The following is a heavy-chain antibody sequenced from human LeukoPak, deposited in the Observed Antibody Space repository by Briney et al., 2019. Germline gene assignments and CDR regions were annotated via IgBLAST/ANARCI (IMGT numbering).Heavy chain of an antibody. CDR3: ATSIAVAGTNY. Sequence: ASVKVSCKASGGTFSSYAISWVRQAPGQGLEWMGRIIPILGIANYAQKFQGRVTITADKSTSTAYMELSSLRSEDTAVYYCATSIAVAGTNYWGQGTLVTVSS. J-gene: IGHJ4*02. D-gene: IGHD6-19*01. CDR2: IIPILGIA. CDR1: GGTFSSYA. V-gene: IGHV1-69*04.